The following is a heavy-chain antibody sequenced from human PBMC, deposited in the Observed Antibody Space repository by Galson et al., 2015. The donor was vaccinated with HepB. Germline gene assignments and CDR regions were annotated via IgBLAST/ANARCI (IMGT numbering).Heavy chain of an antibody. Sequence: SVKVSCKASGGAFSNYAISWVRQAPGQGLEWMGGIITMFGTATYAQKFQGGVTITADESTSTAYMELSSLRSEDTAVYYCALRFLQWSSQGHYYGMAVWGQGTTVTVSS. D-gene: IGHD3-3*01. V-gene: IGHV1-69*13. J-gene: IGHJ6*02. CDR2: IITMFGTA. CDR3: ALRFLQWSSQGHYYGMAV. CDR1: GGAFSNYA.